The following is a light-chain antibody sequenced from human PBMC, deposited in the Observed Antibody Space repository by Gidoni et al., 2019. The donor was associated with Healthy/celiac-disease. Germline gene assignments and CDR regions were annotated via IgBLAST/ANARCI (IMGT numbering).Light chain of an antibody. Sequence: EIVLTQSPATLSSSPGERATRYCSASQSVSSYLAWYQQKPGQAPRLLIYDASNRATGIPARFSGSGSGTDFTLTISSLEPEDFAVYYCQQRSNWPPITFGQGTRLEIK. CDR1: QSVSSY. J-gene: IGKJ5*01. CDR2: DAS. CDR3: QQRSNWPPIT. V-gene: IGKV3-11*01.